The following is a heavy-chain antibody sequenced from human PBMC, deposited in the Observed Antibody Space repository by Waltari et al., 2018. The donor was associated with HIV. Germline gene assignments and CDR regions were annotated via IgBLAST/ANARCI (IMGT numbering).Heavy chain of an antibody. J-gene: IGHJ4*02. V-gene: IGHV3-30*01. CDR2: ISYDGSNK. CDR3: ARARYYDSSGYFDY. Sequence: QVQLVESGGGVVQPGRSLRLSCAASGFTFSRYAMHWVRQTPGKGLGWVAVISYDGSNKNCGDSVKGRFTISRDNSKNTLYLQMNSLRAEDTAVYYCARARYYDSSGYFDYWGQGALVTVSS. CDR1: GFTFSRYA. D-gene: IGHD3-22*01.